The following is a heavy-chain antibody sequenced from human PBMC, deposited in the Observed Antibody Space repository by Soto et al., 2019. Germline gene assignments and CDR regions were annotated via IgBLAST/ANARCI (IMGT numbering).Heavy chain of an antibody. CDR2: IFSNDDK. D-gene: IGHD2-8*01. CDR1: GFSLSNARMG. Sequence: QVTLKESGPVLVKPTETLTLTCTVSGFSLSNARMGVSWIRQPPGKALEWLAHIFSNDDKSYNTSLNSRLTISKDTSRSQVVLTMNNMDPVDTATFFCARLNVMLVEKYFYAVDVWGQGTRVTVSS. CDR3: ARLNVMLVEKYFYAVDV. V-gene: IGHV2-26*01. J-gene: IGHJ6*02.